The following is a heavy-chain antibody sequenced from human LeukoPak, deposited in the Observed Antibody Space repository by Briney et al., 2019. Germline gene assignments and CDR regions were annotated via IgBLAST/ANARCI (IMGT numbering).Heavy chain of an antibody. V-gene: IGHV1-18*01. CDR2: ISAYNGNT. D-gene: IGHD2-2*02. Sequence: ASVKVSCKASGYTFTSYGISWVRQAPGQGLEWMGWISAYNGNTNYAQKLQGRVTMTTDTSTSTAYMELRSLRSDDTAVYYCARDRPLLLCSSTSCYTYGRYYYYYMDVWGKGTTVIVSS. CDR3: ARDRPLLLCSSTSCYTYGRYYYYYMDV. CDR1: GYTFTSYG. J-gene: IGHJ6*03.